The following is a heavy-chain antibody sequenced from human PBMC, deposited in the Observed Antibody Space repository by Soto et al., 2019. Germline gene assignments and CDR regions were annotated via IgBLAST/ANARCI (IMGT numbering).Heavy chain of an antibody. D-gene: IGHD2-15*01. CDR1: GYTFSTSG. V-gene: IGHV1-18*01. CDR2: ISTYNGDT. Sequence: QVQLVQSGAEVRKPEASVKVSCKASGYTFSTSGMSWLRQAPGQGLEWMGWISTYNGDTNDAPKFQDRVTMTSDTSTSTGYMELRSLRSDDTAVYYCARAGAAPYYYYGMDVWGQGTRVTVSS. CDR3: ARAGAAPYYYYGMDV. J-gene: IGHJ6*02.